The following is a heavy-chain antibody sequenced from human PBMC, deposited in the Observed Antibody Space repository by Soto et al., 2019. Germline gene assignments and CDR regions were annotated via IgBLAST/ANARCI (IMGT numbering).Heavy chain of an antibody. Sequence: PSETLSLTCTVSGGSISSGGYYWSWIRQHPGKGLEWIGYIYYSGSTYYNPSLKSRVTISVDTSKNQLSLKLSSVTAADTALYYCARDKVNSSSWHIDYWGQGTLLTGSS. CDR3: ARDKVNSSSWHIDY. CDR2: IYYSGST. V-gene: IGHV4-30-4*08. J-gene: IGHJ4*02. D-gene: IGHD6-13*01. CDR1: GGSISSGGYY.